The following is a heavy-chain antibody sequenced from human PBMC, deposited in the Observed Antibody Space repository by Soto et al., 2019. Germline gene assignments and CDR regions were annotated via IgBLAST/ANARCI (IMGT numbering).Heavy chain of an antibody. D-gene: IGHD2-21*02. CDR2: IYYSGST. CDR1: GGSISSGDYY. J-gene: IGHJ4*02. CDR3: ARIGGSGGNSGRAVGY. Sequence: QVQLQESGPGLVKPSQTLSLTCTVSGGSISSGDYYWSWIRQPPGKGLEWIGYIYYSGSTYYNPSLKSRVTISVDTSKNQFSLKLSSVTAADTAVYYCARIGGSGGNSGRAVGYWGQGTLVTVSS. V-gene: IGHV4-30-4*01.